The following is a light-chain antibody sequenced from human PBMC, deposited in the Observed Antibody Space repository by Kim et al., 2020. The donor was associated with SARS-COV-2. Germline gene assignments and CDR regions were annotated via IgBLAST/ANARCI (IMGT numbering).Light chain of an antibody. Sequence: DIVMTQSALSLPVTPGEPASISCRSSQSLLHSNGYNYLDWYLQKPGQSPQLLIYLGSNRASGVPDRFSGSGSGTDFTLKINRVEAEDVGVYYCMQALQTPPTFGGGTKLEI. V-gene: IGKV2-28*01. J-gene: IGKJ4*01. CDR1: QSLLHSNGYNY. CDR2: LGS. CDR3: MQALQTPPT.